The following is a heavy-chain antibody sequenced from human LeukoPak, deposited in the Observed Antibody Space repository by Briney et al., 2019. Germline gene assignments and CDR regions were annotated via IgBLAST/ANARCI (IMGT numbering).Heavy chain of an antibody. Sequence: PSETLSLTCAVYGGSFSGYYWSWIRQPPGKGLEWIGYIYYSGSTNYNPSLKSRVTISVDTSKNQFSLKLSSVTAADTAVYYCARDQGDYDFWSGHSYMDVWGKGTTVTVSS. CDR2: IYYSGST. J-gene: IGHJ6*03. CDR3: ARDQGDYDFWSGHSYMDV. CDR1: GGSFSGYY. D-gene: IGHD3-3*01. V-gene: IGHV4-59*01.